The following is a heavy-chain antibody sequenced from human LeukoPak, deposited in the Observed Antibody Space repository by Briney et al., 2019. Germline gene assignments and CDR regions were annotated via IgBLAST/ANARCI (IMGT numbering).Heavy chain of an antibody. D-gene: IGHD3-22*01. CDR2: ISTIGST. V-gene: IGHV4-61*02. CDR3: ASTYYYDSSGSRPIHPRPIDP. CDR1: SGSISSSNYY. J-gene: IGHJ5*02. Sequence: SPTLSLTCTVSSGSISSSNYYWSWIRQPAGKGLEWIGRISTIGSTNYNPSLNSRVTISVDTSKNQYSLKLSSVTAADTAVYYCASTYYYDSSGSRPIHPRPIDPWGQGTLVTVSS.